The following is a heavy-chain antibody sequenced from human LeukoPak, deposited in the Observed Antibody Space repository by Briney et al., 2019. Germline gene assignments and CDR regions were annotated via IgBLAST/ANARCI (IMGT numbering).Heavy chain of an antibody. CDR1: GFRFSDYD. CDR3: ARTRDWYYFDY. CDR2: ISGGGTTI. J-gene: IGHJ4*02. D-gene: IGHD3/OR15-3a*01. V-gene: IGHV3-11*01. Sequence: TGGSLRLSCAASGFRFSDYDMSWLRQAPGKGLESVSYISGGGTTIYYAASVKGRFTISRDNAKSSLYLQMISMRAADTALYYCARTRDWYYFDYRGQGTLVTVSS.